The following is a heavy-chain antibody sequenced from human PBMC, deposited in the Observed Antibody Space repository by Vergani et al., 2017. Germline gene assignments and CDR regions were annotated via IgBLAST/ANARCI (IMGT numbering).Heavy chain of an antibody. Sequence: QVQLQESGPGLVKPSGTLSLTCAVSGGSLSSSNWWSWVRQPPGKGLEWIGDIYHSGSTNYNPSLKSRVTISVDKSKNQFSLKLSSVTAADTAVYYCARDTWGRYYYYYMDVWGKGTTVTVSS. J-gene: IGHJ6*03. V-gene: IGHV4-4*02. CDR2: IYHSGST. CDR1: GGSLSSSNW. CDR3: ARDTWGRYYYYYMDV. D-gene: IGHD7-27*01.